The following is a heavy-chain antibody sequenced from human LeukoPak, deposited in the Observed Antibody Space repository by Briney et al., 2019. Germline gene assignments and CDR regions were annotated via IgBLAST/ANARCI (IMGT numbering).Heavy chain of an antibody. J-gene: IGHJ6*03. V-gene: IGHV4-39*07. CDR2: IYYSGST. D-gene: IGHD3-9*01. CDR1: GGSISSSSYY. CDR3: ARGPEAEYDILTGYYLSRLYMDV. Sequence: SETLSLTCTVSGGSISSSSYYWGWIRQPPGKGLEWIGSIYYSGSTYYNPSLKSRVTISVDTSKNQFSLKLSSVTAADTAVYYCARGPEAEYDILTGYYLSRLYMDVWGKGTTVTISS.